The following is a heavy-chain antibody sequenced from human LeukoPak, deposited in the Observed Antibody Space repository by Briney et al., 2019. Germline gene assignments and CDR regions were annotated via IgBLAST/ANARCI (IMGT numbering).Heavy chain of an antibody. CDR1: GGSFSGYY. J-gene: IGHJ4*02. Sequence: SETLSLTCAVYGGSFSGYYWSWIRQPPGKGLEWIGEINHSGSTNYNPSLKSRVTISVDTSKNQFSLKLSSVTAADTAVCYCARGRSWYGDSYFDYWGQGTLVTVSS. CDR2: INHSGST. D-gene: IGHD4-17*01. V-gene: IGHV4-34*01. CDR3: ARGRSWYGDSYFDY.